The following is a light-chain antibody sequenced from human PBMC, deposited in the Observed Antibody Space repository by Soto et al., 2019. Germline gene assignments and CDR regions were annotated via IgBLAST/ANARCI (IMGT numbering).Light chain of an antibody. J-gene: IGKJ1*01. CDR3: QQFNNWHPWT. CDR1: QNVGNN. V-gene: IGKV3-15*01. Sequence: EILITQSPATLSVSPGERATLSCRASQNVGNNLVWYQQKPGQAPRLIIYGASTRAAGIPDRFSGSGSGTEFTLTISGLQSDDFAVYYCQQFNNWHPWTFGQGTKVDIK. CDR2: GAS.